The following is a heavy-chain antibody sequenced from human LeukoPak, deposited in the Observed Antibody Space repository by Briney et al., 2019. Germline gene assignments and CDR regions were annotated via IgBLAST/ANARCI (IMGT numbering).Heavy chain of an antibody. CDR3: AKAPSSGWYPYYFDY. D-gene: IGHD6-19*01. Sequence: GGSLRLSCTASGFTFSIYAMSWVRQAPGKGLEWVSAISGRGSSTFYADSVKGRFTISRDNSKNTLYLQMNSLRAEDTAVYYCAKAPSSGWYPYYFDYWGQGTLVTVSS. V-gene: IGHV3-23*01. CDR1: GFTFSIYA. CDR2: ISGRGSST. J-gene: IGHJ4*02.